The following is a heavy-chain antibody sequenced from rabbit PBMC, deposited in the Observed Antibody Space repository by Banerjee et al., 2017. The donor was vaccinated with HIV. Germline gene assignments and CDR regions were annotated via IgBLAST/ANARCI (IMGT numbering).Heavy chain of an antibody. D-gene: IGHD2-1*01. V-gene: IGHV1S40*01. CDR2: IYTVSGTT. Sequence: QSLEESGGDLVKPGASLTLTCTASGIDFNRYQYFMCWVRQAPGKGLEWIGCIYTVSGTTWYASWAKGRFTVSKTSSTTVTLQMTSLTAADTATYFCARNPTGDDGHYWDLWGPGTLVTVS. CDR1: GIDFNRYQYF. J-gene: IGHJ4*01. CDR3: ARNPTGDDGHYWDL.